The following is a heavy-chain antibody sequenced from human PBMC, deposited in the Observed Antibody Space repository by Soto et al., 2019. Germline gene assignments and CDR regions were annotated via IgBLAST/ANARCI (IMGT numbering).Heavy chain of an antibody. Sequence: SETLSLTCSVSGGSISSGDSFWSWIRQPPGKGLEWIGYIYYTGSIFYNPSLQSRVSISVDTSKNQFSLRLSSVTAADTAVYYCARDDCGGSRCSYYYGMDVWGQGTTVT. J-gene: IGHJ6*02. V-gene: IGHV4-30-4*01. CDR3: ARDDCGGSRCSYYYGMDV. CDR1: GGSISSGDSF. CDR2: IYYTGSI. D-gene: IGHD2-21*01.